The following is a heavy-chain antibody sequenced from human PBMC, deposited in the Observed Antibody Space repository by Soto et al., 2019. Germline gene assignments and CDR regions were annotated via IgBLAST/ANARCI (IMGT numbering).Heavy chain of an antibody. V-gene: IGHV3-53*01. Sequence: GGSLRLSCAASGFTVSSNYMSWVRQAPGKGLEWVSVIYSGGSTYYADSVKGRFTIYRDNSKNTLYLQMNSLRAEDTAVYYCARGAAAGNYYYYYGMDVWGQGTTVTVSS. J-gene: IGHJ6*02. CDR2: IYSGGST. CDR1: GFTVSSNY. CDR3: ARGAAAGNYYYYYGMDV. D-gene: IGHD6-13*01.